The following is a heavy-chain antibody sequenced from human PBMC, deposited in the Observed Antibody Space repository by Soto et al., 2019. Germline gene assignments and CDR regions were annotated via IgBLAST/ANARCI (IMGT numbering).Heavy chain of an antibody. Sequence: GASVKVSCKASGGTFSSYAISWVRQAPGQGLEWMGGIIPIFGTANYAQKFQGRVTITADESTSTAYMELSSLRSEDTAVYYCARELSVWKGPNYFDYWGQGTLVTVSS. D-gene: IGHD3-16*02. CDR3: ARELSVWKGPNYFDY. V-gene: IGHV1-69*13. J-gene: IGHJ4*02. CDR2: IIPIFGTA. CDR1: GGTFSSYA.